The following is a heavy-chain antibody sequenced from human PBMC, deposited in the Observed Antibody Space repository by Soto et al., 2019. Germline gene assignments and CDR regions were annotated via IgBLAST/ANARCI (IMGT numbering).Heavy chain of an antibody. CDR2: ISYDGSNK. CDR3: ASRFGRNDDFWSGYFDY. Sequence: PGGSLRLSCAACGFIFSSYAMHWVCQAQGKGLEWVAVISYDGSNKYYADSVKGRFTISRDNSKNTLYLQMNSLRAEDTAVYYCASRFGRNDDFWSGYFDYWGQGTLVTVSS. J-gene: IGHJ4*02. V-gene: IGHV3-30-3*01. D-gene: IGHD3-3*01. CDR1: GFIFSSYA.